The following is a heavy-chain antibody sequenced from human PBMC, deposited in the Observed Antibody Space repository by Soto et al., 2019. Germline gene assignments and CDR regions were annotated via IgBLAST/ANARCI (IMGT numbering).Heavy chain of an antibody. J-gene: IGHJ6*02. CDR1: GYTLTELS. V-gene: IGHV1-24*01. Sequence: ASVKVSCKVSGYTLTELSMHWVRQAPGKGLEWMGGFDPEDGETIYAQKFQGRVTMTEDTSTDTAYMELSSLRSEDTAVYYCATRRRRGLARIYYYYGMDVWGQGTTVTVSS. CDR2: FDPEDGET. D-gene: IGHD5-12*01. CDR3: ATRRRRGLARIYYYYGMDV.